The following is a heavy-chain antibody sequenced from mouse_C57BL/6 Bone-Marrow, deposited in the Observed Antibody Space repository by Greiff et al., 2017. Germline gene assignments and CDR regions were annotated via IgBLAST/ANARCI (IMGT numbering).Heavy chain of an antibody. D-gene: IGHD1-1*01. Sequence: VQLQQSDAELVKPGASVKISCKVSGYTFTDHTIHWMKQRPEQGLEWIGYIYPRDGSTKYNEKFKGKATLTADKSSSTAYMPLNSLTSEDSAVYFCARRYYGSSGYFDVWGTGTTVTVSS. V-gene: IGHV1-78*01. CDR2: IYPRDGST. CDR3: ARRYYGSSGYFDV. CDR1: GYTFTDHT. J-gene: IGHJ1*03.